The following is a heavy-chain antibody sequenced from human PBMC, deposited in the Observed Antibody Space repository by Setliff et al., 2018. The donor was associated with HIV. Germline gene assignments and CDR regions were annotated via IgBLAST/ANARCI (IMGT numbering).Heavy chain of an antibody. Sequence: PGGSLRLSCAASGFTFSNAWMSWVRQAPGKGLEWVGRIKSKTDGGTTDYVTPVKGRFTISRDDSKNTLYLQMNSLKTEDTAVYYCTTIVGFWSSTRCYSDYWGQGTLVTVSS. J-gene: IGHJ4*02. CDR3: TTIVGFWSSTRCYSDY. CDR2: IKSKTDGGTT. V-gene: IGHV3-15*01. D-gene: IGHD2-2*01. CDR1: GFTFSNAW.